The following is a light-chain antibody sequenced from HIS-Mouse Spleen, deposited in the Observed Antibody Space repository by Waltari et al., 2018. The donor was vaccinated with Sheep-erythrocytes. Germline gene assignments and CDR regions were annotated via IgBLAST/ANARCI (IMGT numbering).Light chain of an antibody. CDR1: RLRSYY. Sequence: SSELTQDPAVSVALGQTVRITCQGNRLRSYYASLFQHKPGQAPVLVIYGKNNRPSGIPDRFSGSSSGNTASLTITGAQAEDEADFYCNSRDSSGNHLGVVFGGGTKLTVL. V-gene: IGLV3-19*01. J-gene: IGLJ2*01. CDR2: GKN. CDR3: NSRDSSGNHLGVV.